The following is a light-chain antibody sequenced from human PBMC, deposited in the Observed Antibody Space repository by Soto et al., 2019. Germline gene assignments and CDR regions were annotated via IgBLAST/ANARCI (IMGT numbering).Light chain of an antibody. V-gene: IGKV1-5*03. CDR1: QTISAS. CDR3: QQYNSDWNT. Sequence: DIQVTQSPSTLSASVRDRVTITCRASQTISASLAWYQQRPGKAPKLLIYKASSLETGVPSRFSGSGSGTEFTLTISSLQPDDFATYYCQQYNSDWNTFGQGTKLEIK. J-gene: IGKJ2*01. CDR2: KAS.